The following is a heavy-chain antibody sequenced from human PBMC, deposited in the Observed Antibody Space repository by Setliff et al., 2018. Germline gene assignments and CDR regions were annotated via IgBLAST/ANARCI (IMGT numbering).Heavy chain of an antibody. CDR3: AKEHVVISFVTNTHHHYGMDV. Sequence: TLSLTCTVSGGSISSGTYYWSWIRQPAGKGLEWIGRIYTDGTTNYNPSLKSRVSISADTSMNHFSLRMTSVSAADTAVYYCAKEHVVISFVTNTHHHYGMDVWGQGATVTVSS. J-gene: IGHJ6*02. V-gene: IGHV4-61*02. CDR2: IYTDGTT. CDR1: GGSISSGTYY. D-gene: IGHD2-8*01.